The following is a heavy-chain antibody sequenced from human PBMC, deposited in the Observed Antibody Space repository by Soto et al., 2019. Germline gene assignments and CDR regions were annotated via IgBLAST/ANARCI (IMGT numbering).Heavy chain of an antibody. CDR3: ARIPVDTYMIYWSDP. V-gene: IGHV4-61*08. CDR1: CDSVISGDYY. J-gene: IGHJ5*02. D-gene: IGHD3-16*01. CDR2: VYFSGST. Sequence: SETLSLTCSFSCDSVISGDYYWSWIRQPPGKGLEWIGHVYFSGSTNYIPSLKSRLTMSVDTAKNQFSLKLNSVTAADTAVYYCARIPVDTYMIYWSDPWGQGTQVTASS.